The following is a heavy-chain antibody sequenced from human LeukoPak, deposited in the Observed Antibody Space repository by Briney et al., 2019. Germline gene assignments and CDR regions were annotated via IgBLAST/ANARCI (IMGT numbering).Heavy chain of an antibody. Sequence: SLKVSCKASGGTFSSYAISWVRQAPGPGLEWMGRIIPILGIANYAQKFQGRVTITADKSTSTAYMELSSLRSEDTAVYYCARVFPNTERLAHFDYWGQGTLVTVSS. V-gene: IGHV1-69*04. CDR1: GGTFSSYA. J-gene: IGHJ4*02. D-gene: IGHD2-21*01. CDR2: IIPILGIA. CDR3: ARVFPNTERLAHFDY.